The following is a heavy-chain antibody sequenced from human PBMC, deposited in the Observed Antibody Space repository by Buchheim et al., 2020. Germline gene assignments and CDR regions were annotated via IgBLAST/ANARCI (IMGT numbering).Heavy chain of an antibody. Sequence: QVQLQESGPGLVRPSETLSLTCTVSGYSVSSGSYYWNWVRQPPGKGLEWIGYIYYTGSTNYNPSLKSRVTISVATSKTQFSLKLSSVTAADTAVYYCARGAGITGTGDYWGQGTL. CDR2: IYYTGST. CDR1: GYSVSSGSYY. CDR3: ARGAGITGTGDY. V-gene: IGHV4-61*01. D-gene: IGHD1-7*01. J-gene: IGHJ4*02.